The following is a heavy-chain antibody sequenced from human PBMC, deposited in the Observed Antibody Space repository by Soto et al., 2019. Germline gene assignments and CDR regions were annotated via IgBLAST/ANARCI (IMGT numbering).Heavy chain of an antibody. CDR2: IKSKSAGGTI. CDR1: GFMFTSAF. V-gene: IGHV3-15*01. CDR3: TTGDY. J-gene: IGHJ4*02. Sequence: EVQLVESGGGLVKPGGSLRLSCAASGFMFTSAFMSWVRQTPGKGLEWVARIKSKSAGGTIDYSAPVKGRFTISRDDYENTVSLQMNSLTADDTALYYCTTGDYWGQGILVTVSS.